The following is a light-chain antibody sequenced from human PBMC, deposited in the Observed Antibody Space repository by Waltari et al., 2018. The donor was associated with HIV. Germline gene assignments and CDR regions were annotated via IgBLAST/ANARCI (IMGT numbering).Light chain of an antibody. CDR1: NSDIGAYDY. CDR3: SSYAATTTIV. J-gene: IGLJ3*02. V-gene: IGLV2-14*01. CDR2: EVP. Sequence: QSVLTQPASVSGSPGQSITISCTGTNSDIGAYDYVSWYQQHPGKSLKLLIYEVPIRSPGISYRFFGSKSGNTASMTISGLQAEDEAHYYCSSYAATTTIVFGGGTRLTVL.